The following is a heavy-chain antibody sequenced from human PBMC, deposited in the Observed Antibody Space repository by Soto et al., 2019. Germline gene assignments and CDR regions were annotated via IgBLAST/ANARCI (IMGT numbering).Heavy chain of an antibody. CDR2: IIPIFGTA. V-gene: IGHV1-69*06. CDR1: GGTFSSYA. J-gene: IGHJ2*01. D-gene: IGHD2-8*01. CDR3: ARGGYCTTGVCQYWYFDL. Sequence: QVQLVQSGAEVKKPGSSVKVSCKASGGTFSSYAISWVRQAPGQGLEWMGGIIPIFGTANYAQKFQGRVTITADKSTSTAYMELSSLRSEDTAVYYCARGGYCTTGVCQYWYFDLWGRGTLVTVSS.